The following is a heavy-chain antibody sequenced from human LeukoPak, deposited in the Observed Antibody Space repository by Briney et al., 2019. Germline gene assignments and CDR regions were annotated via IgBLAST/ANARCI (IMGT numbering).Heavy chain of an antibody. V-gene: IGHV4-34*01. CDR3: ARGESERYYDILTGYYHEYNWFDP. CDR2: INHSGST. Sequence: SETLSLTCAVYGGSFSGYYWSWIRQPPGKGLEWIGEINHSGSTNYNPSLKSRVTISVDRSRNQFPLKLSSVTAADTAVYYCARGESERYYDILTGYYHEYNWFDPWGQGTLVTVSS. D-gene: IGHD3-9*01. J-gene: IGHJ5*02. CDR1: GGSFSGYY.